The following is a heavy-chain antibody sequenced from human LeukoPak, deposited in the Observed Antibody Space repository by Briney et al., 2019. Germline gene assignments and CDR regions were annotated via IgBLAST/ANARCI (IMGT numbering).Heavy chain of an antibody. CDR1: GYTFTGYY. V-gene: IGHV1-2*02. J-gene: IGHJ6*03. CDR3: AREGSGSYYRIYYYYYMDV. CDR2: INPNSGGT. D-gene: IGHD3-10*01. Sequence: ASVKVSCKASGYTFTGYYMHWVRQAPGQGLEWMGWINPNSGGTNYAQKFQGRVTMTRNTSISTAYMELSSLRSEDTAVYYCAREGSGSYYRIYYYYYMDVWGKGTTVTISS.